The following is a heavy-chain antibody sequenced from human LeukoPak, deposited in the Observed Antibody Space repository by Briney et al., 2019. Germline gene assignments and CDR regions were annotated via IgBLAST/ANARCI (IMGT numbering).Heavy chain of an antibody. CDR2: IYYSGST. Sequence: SETLSLTCTVSGGSISSSSYCWGWIRQPPGKGLEWIGSIYYSGSTYYNPSLKSRVTISVDTSKNQFSLKLSSVTAADTAVYYCARYDSSGYYLGKVDYWGQGTLVTVSS. V-gene: IGHV4-39*01. D-gene: IGHD3-22*01. CDR1: GGSISSSSYC. J-gene: IGHJ4*02. CDR3: ARYDSSGYYLGKVDY.